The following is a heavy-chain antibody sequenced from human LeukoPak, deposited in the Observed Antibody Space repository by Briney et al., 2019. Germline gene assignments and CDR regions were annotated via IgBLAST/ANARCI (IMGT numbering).Heavy chain of an antibody. V-gene: IGHV4-59*01. CDR3: ARAGPTYYYDSSGYYRGIWFDP. CDR2: IYYSGST. J-gene: IGHJ5*02. CDR1: GGSFSSYY. D-gene: IGHD3-22*01. Sequence: SETLSLTCAVSGGSFSSYYWSWIRQPPGKGLEWIGYIYYSGSTNYNPSLKSRVTISVDTSKNQFSLKLSSVTAADTAVYYCARAGPTYYYDSSGYYRGIWFDPWGQGTLVTVSS.